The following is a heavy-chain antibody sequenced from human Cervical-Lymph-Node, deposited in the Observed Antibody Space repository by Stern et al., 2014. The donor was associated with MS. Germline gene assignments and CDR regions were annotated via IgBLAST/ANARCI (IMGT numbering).Heavy chain of an antibody. V-gene: IGHV7-4-1*02. D-gene: IGHD4-17*01. CDR3: ARYAPTVITDLDY. Sequence: VQLVQSGSELKKPGASVKVSCKTSGYTFSNHAMNWVRQAPGQGLEWMGWINTNTGNPTHAQGFTGRFVFSLDTSVSTAYLQISNLKADDTAVYYCARYAPTVITDLDYWGQGTLVIVSS. CDR2: INTNTGNP. J-gene: IGHJ4*02. CDR1: GYTFSNHA.